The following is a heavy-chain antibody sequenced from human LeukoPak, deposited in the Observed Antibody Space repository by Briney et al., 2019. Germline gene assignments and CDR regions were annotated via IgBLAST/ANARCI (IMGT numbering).Heavy chain of an antibody. Sequence: SETLSLTCTVSGGSISSGTYYWSWIRQPARKGLEWIGRIYTSGTTNYNPSLKSRVTISVDTSKNQFSLKLSSVTAADTAVYYCASLYSGSYSFDYWGQGTLVTVSS. V-gene: IGHV4-61*02. CDR3: ASLYSGSYSFDY. CDR1: GGSISSGTYY. J-gene: IGHJ4*02. CDR2: IYTSGTT. D-gene: IGHD1-26*01.